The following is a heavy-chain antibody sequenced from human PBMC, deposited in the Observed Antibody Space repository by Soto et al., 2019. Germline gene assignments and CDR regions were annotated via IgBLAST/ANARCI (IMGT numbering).Heavy chain of an antibody. CDR1: GYTFTGYY. CDR2: INPNSGGT. CDR3: ARDYCSGGSCYSGYYYYGMDV. D-gene: IGHD2-15*01. Sequence: WASVKVSCKASGYTFTGYYMHWVRQAPGQGLEWMGWINPNSGGTNYAQKFQGRVTMTRDTSISTAYMELSRLRSDDTAVYYCARDYCSGGSCYSGYYYYGMDVWGQGTTVTVSS. V-gene: IGHV1-2*02. J-gene: IGHJ6*02.